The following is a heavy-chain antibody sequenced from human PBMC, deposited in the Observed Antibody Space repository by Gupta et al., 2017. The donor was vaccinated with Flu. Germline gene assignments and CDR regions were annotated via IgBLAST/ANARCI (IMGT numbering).Heavy chain of an antibody. V-gene: IGHV3-15*01. CDR2: IKSKTDGGTT. D-gene: IGHD2-2*01. CDR1: GFTFSTAW. Sequence: EVQLVESGGGLVKPGGSLRLSCAASGFTFSTAWMSWVRQAPGKGLEGVGRIKSKTDGGTTDYAETVKGRGTISRDDSKNTLYRQMNSLKTEETAVYDCTTGQTLNGSSTSCYVFDYGGQGTLVTVSS. CDR3: TTGQTLNGSSTSCYVFDY. J-gene: IGHJ4*02.